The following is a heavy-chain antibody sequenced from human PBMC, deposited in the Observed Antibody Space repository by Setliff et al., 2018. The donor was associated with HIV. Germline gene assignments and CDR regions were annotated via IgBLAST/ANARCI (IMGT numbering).Heavy chain of an antibody. J-gene: IGHJ6*03. D-gene: IGHD6-6*01. CDR2: IIPSGGST. Sequence: ASVKVSCKASGYTFTSNYVHWVRQAPGQGLEWMGVIIPSGGSTGYAQRFRGRVPMTRDMSTRTVYMELSSLRSEDTAVYYCARGSARYYYYMDVWGKGTTVTVSS. V-gene: IGHV1-46*01. CDR3: ARGSARYYYYMDV. CDR1: GYTFTSNY.